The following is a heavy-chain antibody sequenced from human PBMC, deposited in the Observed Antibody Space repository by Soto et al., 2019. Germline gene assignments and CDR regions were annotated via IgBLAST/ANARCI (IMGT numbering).Heavy chain of an antibody. CDR3: AKAMGDY. J-gene: IGHJ4*02. CDR2: FIGSGGAT. Sequence: GGSLRLSCAASGFIAINYAMSWVRQAPGKGLEWVSGFIGSGGATFYADSVKGRFTISRDSSKNTVYLQINRLRVEDTAVYYCAKAMGDYCGQGTLVTVSS. CDR1: GFIAINYA. V-gene: IGHV3-23*01.